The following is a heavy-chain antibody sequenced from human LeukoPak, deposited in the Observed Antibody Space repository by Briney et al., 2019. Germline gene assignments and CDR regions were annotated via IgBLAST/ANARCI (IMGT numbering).Heavy chain of an antibody. CDR3: ARVFPDAFDI. CDR1: GGSISSSSYY. J-gene: IGHJ3*02. V-gene: IGHV4-39*07. CDR2: IYYSGST. Sequence: SETLSLTCTVSGGSISSSSYYWGWLRQPRGKGLEWIGSIYYSGSTYYNPSLKRRVSISVDTSKNQFSLKLSSVTAADTAVYYCARVFPDAFDIWGQGTMVTVSS.